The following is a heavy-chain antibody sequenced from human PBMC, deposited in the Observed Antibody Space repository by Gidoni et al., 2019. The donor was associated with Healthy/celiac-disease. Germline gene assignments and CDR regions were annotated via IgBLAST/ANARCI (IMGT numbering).Heavy chain of an antibody. CDR2: IRGSGGST. J-gene: IGHJ4*02. CDR3: AKALRVGATPFDY. Sequence: EVQLLESGGGLVQPGGSLRLSCAASGFTFSSYAMSWVSQAPGKGLEWVSAIRGSGGSTYYADPVKGRFTISRDNSKNTLYLQMNSLRAEDTAVYYCAKALRVGATPFDYWGQGTLVTVSS. CDR1: GFTFSSYA. V-gene: IGHV3-23*01. D-gene: IGHD1-26*01.